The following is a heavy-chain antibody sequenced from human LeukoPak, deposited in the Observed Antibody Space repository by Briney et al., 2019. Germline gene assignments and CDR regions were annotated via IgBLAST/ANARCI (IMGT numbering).Heavy chain of an antibody. V-gene: IGHV3-30*07. J-gene: IGHJ6*02. D-gene: IGHD3-10*01. CDR2: TSYDGNKK. CDR1: GFPLTYYA. CDR3: AKEVRRTMVRGVINGMDV. Sequence: GGSLRLSCATSGFPLTYYAMHWVRQAPGKGLEWVAVTSYDGNKKYYADSVKGRFTISRDSSKNTLYLQMNSLRAEDTAVYYCAKEVRRTMVRGVINGMDVWGQGTTVTVSS.